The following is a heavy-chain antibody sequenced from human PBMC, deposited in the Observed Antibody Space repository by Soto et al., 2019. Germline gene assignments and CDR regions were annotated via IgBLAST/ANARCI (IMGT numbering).Heavy chain of an antibody. V-gene: IGHV3-73*01. CDR3: TRHHCDYYYYYGMDV. D-gene: IGHD2-21*02. J-gene: IGHJ6*02. CDR2: IRSKANSYAT. Sequence: GGSLRLSCAASGFTFSGSAMHWVRQASGKGLEWVGRIRSKANSYATAYAASVKGRFTISRDDSKNTAYLQMNSLKTEDTAVYYCTRHHCDYYYYYGMDVWGQGTTVTVSS. CDR1: GFTFSGSA.